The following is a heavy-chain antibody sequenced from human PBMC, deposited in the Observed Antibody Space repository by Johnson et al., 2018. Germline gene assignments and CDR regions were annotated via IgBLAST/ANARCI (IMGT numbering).Heavy chain of an antibody. D-gene: IGHD3-22*01. CDR1: GFTFDDYA. J-gene: IGHJ3*02. Sequence: VQLVESGGGLVQPGRSLRLSCAASGFTFDDYAMHWVRQAPGKGLEWVSGISWNSGSIGYADSVTGRFTISRDNAKNSLYLQMNSLRAEDTALYYCAKVLDSSGYYRRPAFDIWGQGTMVTVSS. V-gene: IGHV3-9*01. CDR3: AKVLDSSGYYRRPAFDI. CDR2: ISWNSGSI.